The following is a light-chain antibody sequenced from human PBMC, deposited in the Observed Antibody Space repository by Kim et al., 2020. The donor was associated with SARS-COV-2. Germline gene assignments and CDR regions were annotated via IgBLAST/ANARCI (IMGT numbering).Light chain of an antibody. Sequence: VSPGDRVTLSCRASQSVSTNLAWYQQKPGQAPRLLIYGASTRATAFPPRFSGSGSGTEFTLTISSLQSEDFAVYYCQQYDDWPPYTFGQGTKLEI. J-gene: IGKJ2*01. CDR1: QSVSTN. CDR2: GAS. V-gene: IGKV3-15*01. CDR3: QQYDDWPPYT.